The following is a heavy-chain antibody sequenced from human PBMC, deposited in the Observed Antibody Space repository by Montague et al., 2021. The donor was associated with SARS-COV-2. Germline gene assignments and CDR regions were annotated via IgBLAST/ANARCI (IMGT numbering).Heavy chain of an antibody. CDR3: ARRDAYSAFDY. Sequence: SLRLSCATSGFTFSNFGMLWVRQPPGKGLEWVALITSDGRSSDSVKGRFSVSRDNSKKMVFLQMNSLGAEDTAIYYCARRDAYSAFDYWGRGTLVTVSS. CDR1: GFTFSNFG. D-gene: IGHD5-24*01. J-gene: IGHJ4*02. CDR2: ITSDGRSS. V-gene: IGHV3-33*01.